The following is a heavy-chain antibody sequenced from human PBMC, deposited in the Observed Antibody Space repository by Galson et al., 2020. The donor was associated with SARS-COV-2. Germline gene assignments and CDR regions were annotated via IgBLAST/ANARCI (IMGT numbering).Heavy chain of an antibody. Sequence: GESLKISCAASGFTFSSYAMSWVRQAPGKGLEWVSVIYSGGSTYYADSVKGRFTISRDNSKNTLYLQMNSLRAEDTAVYYCAGYDILTGRGGGLDYWGQGTLVTVSS. CDR2: IYSGGST. D-gene: IGHD3-9*01. V-gene: IGHV3-23*03. J-gene: IGHJ4*02. CDR1: GFTFSSYA. CDR3: AGYDILTGRGGGLDY.